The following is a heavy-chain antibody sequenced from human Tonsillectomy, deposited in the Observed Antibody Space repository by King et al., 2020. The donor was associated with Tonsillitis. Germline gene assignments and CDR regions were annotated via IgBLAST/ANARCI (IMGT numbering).Heavy chain of an antibody. CDR1: GFTFSSYG. V-gene: IGHV3-33*05. CDR3: AKTGRNGSGPLAYLLGV. J-gene: IGHJ6*01. D-gene: IGHD6-19*01. Sequence: VQLVESGGGVVQPGRSLRLSCAASGFTFSSYGMHWVRQAPGTGLEWVAVVSYDGSNKYYPDSVKGRFTISRDNSKNMVYLQMNSLRAEDKAVYSCAKTGRNGSGPLAYLLGVCGHGATGTVPS. CDR2: VSYDGSNK.